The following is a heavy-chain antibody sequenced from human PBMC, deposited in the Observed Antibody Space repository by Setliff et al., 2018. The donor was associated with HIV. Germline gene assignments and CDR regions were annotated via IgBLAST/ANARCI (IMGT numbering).Heavy chain of an antibody. CDR2: FHYSGST. V-gene: IGHV4-39*01. Sequence: SETLSLTCTVSGGSISSTTYYWGWIRQPPGKGLEWIGSFHYSGSTSYNPSLKSRVAISVDTSKSQFSLKMTSVTAADTAVYYCARGLSVYSYANVYYYHGMGVWGQGTTVTVSS. D-gene: IGHD5-18*01. CDR1: GGSISSTTYY. CDR3: ARGLSVYSYANVYYYHGMGV. J-gene: IGHJ6*02.